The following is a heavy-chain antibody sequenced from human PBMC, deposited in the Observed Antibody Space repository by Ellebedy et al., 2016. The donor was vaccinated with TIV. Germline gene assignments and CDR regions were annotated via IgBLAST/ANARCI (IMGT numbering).Heavy chain of an antibody. Sequence: SETLSLTXTVSGYSSSGGYCWGWIRQTPGKGLEWVGSMYHSGSTYYNPSLKSRGTISVDTSKNQFSLKLSSVTAADTAVYYCARQPKAAATSLNIWGLGTMVIVSS. CDR1: GYSSSGGYC. CDR2: MYHSGST. V-gene: IGHV4-38-2*02. J-gene: IGHJ3*02. CDR3: ARQPKAAATSLNI. D-gene: IGHD6-13*01.